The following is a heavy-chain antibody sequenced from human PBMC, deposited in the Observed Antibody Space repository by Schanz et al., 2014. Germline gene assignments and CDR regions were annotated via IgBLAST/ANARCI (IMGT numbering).Heavy chain of an antibody. D-gene: IGHD4-17*01. CDR1: GFTVNTNY. Sequence: VQLVESGGGLVHPGGSLRLSCAVSGFTVNTNYMTWVRQAPGKGLEWVAVISYHGSERYYADSVKGRFTISRDNSKNTLYLQMNSLRAEDTALYYCAKDPHKDYGGKPQALDIWGQGTMVTVSS. J-gene: IGHJ3*02. CDR3: AKDPHKDYGGKPQALDI. V-gene: IGHV3-30*18. CDR2: ISYHGSER.